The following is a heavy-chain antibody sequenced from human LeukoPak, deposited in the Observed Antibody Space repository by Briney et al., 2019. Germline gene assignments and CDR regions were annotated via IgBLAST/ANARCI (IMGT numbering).Heavy chain of an antibody. D-gene: IGHD6-13*01. J-gene: IGHJ5*02. Sequence: ASVKVSCKASGYTFTSYDINWVRQATGQGLEWKGWMNPNSGNTGYAQKFQGRVTITRNTSIGTAYMELSSLRSEDTAVYYCARGPRYSSSWNWFDPWGQGTLVTVSS. CDR3: ARGPRYSSSWNWFDP. CDR2: MNPNSGNT. V-gene: IGHV1-8*03. CDR1: GYTFTSYD.